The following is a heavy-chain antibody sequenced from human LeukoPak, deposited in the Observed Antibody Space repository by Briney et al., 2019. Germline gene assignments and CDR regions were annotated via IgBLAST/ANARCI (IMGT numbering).Heavy chain of an antibody. CDR1: GSFISNGFY. CDR2: IYHSGST. J-gene: IGHJ4*02. D-gene: IGHD5-18*01. Sequence: SETLSPTCAVSGSFISNGFYWGWDRPPPGEGPEWVGNIYHSGSTSYNPSLKSRVTISVDTSKNQFSLKLSSVTAADTAVYYCARRGRGYSYGYRIFDYWGQGTLVTVSS. CDR3: ARRGRGYSYGYRIFDY. V-gene: IGHV4-38-2*01.